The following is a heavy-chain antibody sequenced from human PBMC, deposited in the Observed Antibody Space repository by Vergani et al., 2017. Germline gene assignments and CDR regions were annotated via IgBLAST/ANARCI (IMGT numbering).Heavy chain of an antibody. CDR1: VFTFQAYA. V-gene: IGHV3-9*01. D-gene: IGHD3-16*01. CDR2: IDRNYGVK. J-gene: IGHJ2*01. CDR3: VKDNDYDADGPFDL. Sequence: VEAGGGLVQPGGSLRLSCTASVFTFQAYAFHWGRQVSGRGLEWVSGIDRNYGVKNGNSFEGRFSISRDNATKAVFLQMNNLRHEETALYFCVKDNDYDADGPFDLWGRGTLVTVSS.